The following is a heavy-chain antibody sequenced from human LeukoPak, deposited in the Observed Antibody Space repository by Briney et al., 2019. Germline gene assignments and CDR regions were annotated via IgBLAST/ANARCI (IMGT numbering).Heavy chain of an antibody. CDR2: ISSSSSYI. CDR3: ARASGITMVRGVSYYMDV. V-gene: IGHV3-21*01. J-gene: IGHJ6*03. Sequence: GGSLRLFCAASGFTFSSYSMNWVRQAPGKGLEWVSSISSSSSYIYYADSVKGRFTISRDNAKNSLYLQMNSLRAEDTAVYYCARASGITMVRGVSYYMDVWGKGTTVTVSS. D-gene: IGHD3-10*01. CDR1: GFTFSSYS.